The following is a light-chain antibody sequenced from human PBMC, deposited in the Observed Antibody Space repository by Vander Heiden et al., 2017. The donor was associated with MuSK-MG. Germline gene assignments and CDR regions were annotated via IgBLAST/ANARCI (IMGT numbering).Light chain of an antibody. CDR2: AAS. J-gene: IGKJ2*01. CDR3: QQYNYWPPLT. CDR1: QSVRSN. V-gene: IGKV3-15*01. Sequence: DIVMTQSPATLSVSPGEGATLFCRASQSVRSNLAWYQQKPGQAPRLLIYAASARAAGVPPRFSGSGSGTEFTLTISSLQSEDFGIYYCQQYNYWPPLTFGQGTRLDIK.